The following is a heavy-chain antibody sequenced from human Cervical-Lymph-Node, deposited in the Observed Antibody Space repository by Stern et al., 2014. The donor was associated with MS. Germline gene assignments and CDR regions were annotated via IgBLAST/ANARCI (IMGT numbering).Heavy chain of an antibody. J-gene: IGHJ4*02. CDR3: ARDEFPYCGGDCASDY. CDR2: ITSSGSTI. CDR1: GFTFSDYY. Sequence: QVQLVESGGGLVKPGGALRLSCAASGFTFSDYYMRWIRQAPGKGLEWIAYITSSGSTIYYADSVKGRFTISRDNAKNSLYLQMDSLRVEDTAVYYCARDEFPYCGGDCASDYWGQGSLVTVSS. D-gene: IGHD2-21*02. V-gene: IGHV3-11*01.